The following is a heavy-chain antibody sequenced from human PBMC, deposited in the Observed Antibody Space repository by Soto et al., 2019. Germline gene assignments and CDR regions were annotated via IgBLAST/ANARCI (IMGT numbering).Heavy chain of an antibody. CDR3: ARSPHHYVDYFREFDY. CDR2: MVSNDEK. Sequence: QVTLKESGPVLVKPTETLTLTCTVSGFSLSNPRMGVSWIRQPPGKALEWLAHMVSNDEKTYSTSLKSRLTISKDPSKSQVVLTMTTMDPVDTGTYFCARSPHHYVDYFREFDYWGQGTLVTVSS. V-gene: IGHV2-26*01. J-gene: IGHJ4*02. CDR1: GFSLSNPRMG. D-gene: IGHD4-17*01.